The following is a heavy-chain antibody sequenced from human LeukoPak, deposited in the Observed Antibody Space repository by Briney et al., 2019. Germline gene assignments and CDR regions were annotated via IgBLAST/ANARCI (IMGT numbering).Heavy chain of an antibody. CDR1: GFTFSSYG. CDR2: IRYDGSKK. Sequence: GGSLRLSCAASGFTFSSYGMHWVRQAPGKGLERVAFIRYDGSKKYYADSVKGRFTISRDNSKNTLYLQMNSLRAEDAAVYYCAKELRYYDSSGYYDDYWGQGTLVTVSS. D-gene: IGHD3-22*01. CDR3: AKELRYYDSSGYYDDY. V-gene: IGHV3-30*02. J-gene: IGHJ4*02.